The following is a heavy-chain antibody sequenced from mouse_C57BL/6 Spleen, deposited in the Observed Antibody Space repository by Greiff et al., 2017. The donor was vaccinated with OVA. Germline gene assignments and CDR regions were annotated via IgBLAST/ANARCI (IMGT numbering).Heavy chain of an antibody. CDR1: GFNIKDYY. D-gene: IGHD1-1*01. J-gene: IGHJ1*03. V-gene: IGHV14-1*01. Sequence: EVKLQESGAELVRPGASVKLSCTASGFNIKDYYMHWVKQRPEQGLEWIGRIDPEDGDTEYAPKFQGKATMTADTSSNTAYLQLSSLTSEDTAVYYCTGGTVVERTDWYFDVWGTGTTVTVSS. CDR2: IDPEDGDT. CDR3: TGGTVVERTDWYFDV.